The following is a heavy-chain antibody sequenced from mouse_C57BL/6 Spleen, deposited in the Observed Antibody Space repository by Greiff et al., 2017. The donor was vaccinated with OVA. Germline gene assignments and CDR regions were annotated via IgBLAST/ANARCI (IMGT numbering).Heavy chain of an antibody. CDR3: TDYDGYYYAMDY. V-gene: IGHV6-3*01. D-gene: IGHD2-4*01. CDR1: GFTFSNYW. Sequence: EVKVEESGGGLVQPGGSLKLSCVASGFTFSNYWMNWVRQSPEKGLEWVAQISLNSDNYATHYAESVKGRFTSSRDESKSSVYLQMNHLSAEDTGIYYCTDYDGYYYAMDYWGQGTSVTVAS. J-gene: IGHJ4*01. CDR2: ISLNSDNYAT.